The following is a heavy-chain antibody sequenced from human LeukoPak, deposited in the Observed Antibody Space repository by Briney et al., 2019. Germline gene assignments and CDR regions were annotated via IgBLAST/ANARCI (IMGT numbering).Heavy chain of an antibody. CDR3: AKSTFRVVVVVAATQSYYFDY. J-gene: IGHJ4*02. CDR1: GFTFSSYA. V-gene: IGHV3-23*01. D-gene: IGHD2-15*01. Sequence: RPGGSLRLSCAASGFTFSSYAMSWVRQAPGKGLEWVSAISGSGGSTYYADSVKGRFTISRDNSKNTLYLQMNSLRAEDTAVYYCAKSTFRVVVVVAATQSYYFDYWGQGTLVTVSS. CDR2: ISGSGGST.